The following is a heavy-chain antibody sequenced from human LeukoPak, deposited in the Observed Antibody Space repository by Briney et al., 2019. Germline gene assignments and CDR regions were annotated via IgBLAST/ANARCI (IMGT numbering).Heavy chain of an antibody. CDR2: ISSSGSTI. V-gene: IGHV3-48*04. CDR1: GFTFSSYS. CDR3: ARVSDGESMIVVVIHFDY. J-gene: IGHJ4*02. D-gene: IGHD3-22*01. Sequence: PGGSLRLSCAASGFTFSSYSMNWIRQAPGKGLEWVSYISSSGSTIYYADSVKGRFTISRDNAKNSLYLQMNSLRAEDTAVYYCARVSDGESMIVVVIHFDYWGQGTLVTVSS.